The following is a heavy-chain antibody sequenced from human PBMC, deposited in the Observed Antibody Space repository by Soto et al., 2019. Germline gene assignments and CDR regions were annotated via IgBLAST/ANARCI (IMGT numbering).Heavy chain of an antibody. CDR1: GYTFTSYY. CDR2: IHPSGGST. CDR3: ARFGQNRRPGS. D-gene: IGHD3-10*01. J-gene: IGHJ5*02. V-gene: IGHV1-46*03. Sequence: QVQLVQSGAEVKKPGASVKVSCKASGYTFTSYYMHWVRQAPGQGLEWRGIIHPSGGSTSYAQKFQGRVTMTRDTSTSTVYMELSSLRSEDTAVYYCARFGQNRRPGSWGQGTLVTVSS.